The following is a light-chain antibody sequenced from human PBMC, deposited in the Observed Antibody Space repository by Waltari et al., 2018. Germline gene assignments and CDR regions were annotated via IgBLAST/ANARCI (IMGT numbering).Light chain of an antibody. V-gene: IGLV2-23*01. CDR2: EDT. CDR3: CSYAGSNTGYV. Sequence: QSALTQPASVSGSPGPSITISCTGTSSDVGSYNLVSWYQQRPDKAPKLIIYEDTKRPSGVSDRFSGSKSGNTASLTISGLQAEDEADYSCCSYAGSNTGYVFGTGTKVTVL. CDR1: SSDVGSYNL. J-gene: IGLJ1*01.